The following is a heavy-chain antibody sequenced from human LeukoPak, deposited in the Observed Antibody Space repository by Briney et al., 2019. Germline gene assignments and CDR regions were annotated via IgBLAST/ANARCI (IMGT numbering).Heavy chain of an antibody. Sequence: GASVTVSFTASGYTFTVYYMHWVRQAPGQGLEWMGWINPNSGGTNYAQKFQGRVTMTRDTSISTAYMELSRLRSDDTAVYYCARSRSQLLSIQHWGQGTLVTVSS. D-gene: IGHD2-2*01. J-gene: IGHJ1*01. V-gene: IGHV1-2*02. CDR1: GYTFTVYY. CDR3: ARSRSQLLSIQH. CDR2: INPNSGGT.